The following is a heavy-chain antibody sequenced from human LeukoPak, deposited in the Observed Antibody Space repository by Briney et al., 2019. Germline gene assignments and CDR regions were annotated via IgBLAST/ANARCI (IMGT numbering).Heavy chain of an antibody. CDR1: GFTFSSYS. J-gene: IGHJ6*03. V-gene: IGHV3-21*01. D-gene: IGHD2-15*01. CDR3: ARDEGYCSGGSCYYYYYYMDV. CDR2: ISSSSSYI. Sequence: GGSLRLSCAASGFTFSSYSMNWVRQAPGKGLEWVSSISSSSSYIYYTDSVKGRFTISRDNAKNSLYLQMNSLRAEDTAVYYCARDEGYCSGGSCYYYYYYMDVWGKGTTVTVSS.